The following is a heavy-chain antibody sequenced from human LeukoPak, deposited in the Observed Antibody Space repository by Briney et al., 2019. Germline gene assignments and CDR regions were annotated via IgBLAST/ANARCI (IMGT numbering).Heavy chain of an antibody. D-gene: IGHD3-10*01. Sequence: PGGSLRLSCAASGFTFSSYAMSWVRQAPGKGLEWVSAISGSGGSTYYADSVKGRFTISRDNSKNTLYLQMNSLRAEDTAVYYCASLWFGETFYYGMDVWGQGTTVAVSS. J-gene: IGHJ6*02. CDR1: GFTFSSYA. V-gene: IGHV3-23*01. CDR2: ISGSGGST. CDR3: ASLWFGETFYYGMDV.